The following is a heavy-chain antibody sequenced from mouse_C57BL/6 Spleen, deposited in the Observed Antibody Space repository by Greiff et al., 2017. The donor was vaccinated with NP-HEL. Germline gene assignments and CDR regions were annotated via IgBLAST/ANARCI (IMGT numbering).Heavy chain of an antibody. CDR2: IDPETGGT. J-gene: IGHJ2*01. CDR1: GYTFTDYE. Sequence: QVHVKQSGAELVRPGASVTLSCKASGYTFTDYEMHWVKQTPVHGLEWIGAIDPETGGTAYNQKFKGKAILTADKSSSTAYMELRSLPSEDSAVYYCTRWGGYLPYSFDYWGQGTTLTVSS. D-gene: IGHD5-1*01. CDR3: TRWGGYLPYSFDY. V-gene: IGHV1-15*01.